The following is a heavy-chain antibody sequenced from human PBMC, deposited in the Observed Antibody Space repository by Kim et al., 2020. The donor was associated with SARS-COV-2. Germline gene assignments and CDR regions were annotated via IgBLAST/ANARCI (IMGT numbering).Heavy chain of an antibody. CDR3: AKGLQYYGSPVGYYGMDV. V-gene: IGHV3-30*18. D-gene: IGHD3-10*01. CDR1: GFTFSSYG. CDR2: ISYDGSNK. Sequence: GGSLRLSCAASGFTFSSYGMHWVRQAPGKGLEWVAVISYDGSNKYYADSVKGRFTISRDNSKNTLYLQMNSLRAEDTAVYYCAKGLQYYGSPVGYYGMDVWGQGTTVTVSS. J-gene: IGHJ6*02.